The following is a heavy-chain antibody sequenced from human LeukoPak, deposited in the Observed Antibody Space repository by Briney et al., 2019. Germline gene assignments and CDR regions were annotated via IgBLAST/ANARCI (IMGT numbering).Heavy chain of an antibody. CDR2: INPSGGST. V-gene: IGHV1-46*01. J-gene: IGHJ4*02. CDR3: ARDGALANYGSGSPPYYFDY. CDR1: GYTFTGYY. D-gene: IGHD3-10*01. Sequence: ASVKVSCKASGYTFTGYYMHWVRQAPGQGLEWMGIINPSGGSTSYAQKFQGRVTMTRDTSTSTVYMELSSLRSEDTAVYYCARDGALANYGSGSPPYYFDYWGQGTLVTVSS.